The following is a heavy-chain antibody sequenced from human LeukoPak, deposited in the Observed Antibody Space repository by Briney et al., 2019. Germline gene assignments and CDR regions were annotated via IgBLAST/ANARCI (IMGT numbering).Heavy chain of an antibody. D-gene: IGHD3-16*01. J-gene: IGHJ5*02. Sequence: PSETLSFTCTVSGGSISSGSYYWSWIRQPAGKGLEWIGRIYTSGSTNYNPSLKSRVTISVDTSKNQFSLKLSSVTAADTAVYYCARAFGTVSDNWFDPWGQGTLVTVSS. CDR3: ARAFGTVSDNWFDP. CDR2: IYTSGST. CDR1: GGSISSGSYY. V-gene: IGHV4-61*02.